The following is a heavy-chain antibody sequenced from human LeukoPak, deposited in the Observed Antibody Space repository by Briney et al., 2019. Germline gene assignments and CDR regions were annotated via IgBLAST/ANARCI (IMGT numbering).Heavy chain of an antibody. D-gene: IGHD6-19*01. V-gene: IGHV3-23*01. CDR2: ISGGVGIT. Sequence: GGSLRLSCAASGFTFSNCAMNWVRQAPGKGLEWVSAISGGVGITYYTDSVKGRFTISRDNSKDTLYLQMSTLRAEDTAVYFCAKPYSSGWSPYYHYYMDVWGTGTTVTVSS. J-gene: IGHJ6*03. CDR1: GFTFSNCA. CDR3: AKPYSSGWSPYYHYYMDV.